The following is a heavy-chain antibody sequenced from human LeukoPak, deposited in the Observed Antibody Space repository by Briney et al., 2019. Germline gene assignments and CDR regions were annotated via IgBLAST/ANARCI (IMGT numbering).Heavy chain of an antibody. J-gene: IGHJ3*02. Sequence: ASVKVSCKASGYTFTGYYMHWVRQAPGQGLEWMGRINPNSGGTNYAQKFQGWVTMTRDTSISTAYMELSRLRSDDTAVYYCARGFTDTIFGVVKDAFDIWGQGTMVTVSS. V-gene: IGHV1-2*04. CDR3: ARGFTDTIFGVVKDAFDI. CDR2: INPNSGGT. CDR1: GYTFTGYY. D-gene: IGHD3-3*01.